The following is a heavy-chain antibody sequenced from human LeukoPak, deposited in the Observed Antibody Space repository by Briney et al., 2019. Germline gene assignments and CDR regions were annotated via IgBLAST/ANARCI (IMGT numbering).Heavy chain of an antibody. CDR1: GYTFTGYY. J-gene: IGHJ6*03. D-gene: IGHD5-18*01. CDR2: INPNNGGT. CDR3: ARDHGNTAWSRDPQYYYMDV. V-gene: IGHV1-2*07. Sequence: ASVKGSCKASGYTFTGYYMHWVRQAPGQGLEWMGWINPNNGGTIYVHKFQGRVTMTRDTSISTAYMELSRLRSDDTAVYYCARDHGNTAWSRDPQYYYMDVWGKGTTVTVSS.